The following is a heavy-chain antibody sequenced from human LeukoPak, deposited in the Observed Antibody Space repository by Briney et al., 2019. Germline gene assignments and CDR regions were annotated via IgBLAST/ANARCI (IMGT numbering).Heavy chain of an antibody. CDR1: GGSISSSNYY. D-gene: IGHD3-3*01. CDR3: VRHVTSGKCDY. CDR2: IYYSGST. V-gene: IGHV4-39*01. J-gene: IGHJ4*02. Sequence: SETLSLTCTVSGGSISSSNYYWGWIRQPPGKGLEWIGSIYYSGSTYYNPSLKSRVTISVDTSKNQFSLKLSSVTAADTAVYYCVRHVTSGKCDYWGQGTLVTVSS.